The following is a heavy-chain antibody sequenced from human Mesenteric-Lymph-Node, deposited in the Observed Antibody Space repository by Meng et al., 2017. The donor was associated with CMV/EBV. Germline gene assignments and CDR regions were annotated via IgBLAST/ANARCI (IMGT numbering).Heavy chain of an antibody. CDR3: DYSGASTSAFGGYFYYDMDV. CDR1: GYTFTRSG. J-gene: IGHJ6*02. CDR2: ISAYNGNT. V-gene: IGHV1-18*01. Sequence: ASVKVSCKASGYTFTRSGFSWVRQAPGQGLEWMGWISAYNGNTNYAQKFQGRVTMTTDTSTSTAYMELRNLRSDETDVYYCDYSGASTSAFGGYFYYDMDVWGQGTTVTVSS. D-gene: IGHD2-2*01.